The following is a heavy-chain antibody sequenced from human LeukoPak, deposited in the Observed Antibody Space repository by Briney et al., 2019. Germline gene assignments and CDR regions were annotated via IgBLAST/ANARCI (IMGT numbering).Heavy chain of an antibody. J-gene: IGHJ1*01. CDR1: GFTFSSYV. D-gene: IGHD2-2*01. CDR3: AKDPANQLLYPAHFSH. V-gene: IGHV3-23*01. Sequence: PGGSLRLSCAAPGFTFSSYVMNWVRQAPGKGLEWVSAISGSGVSTSYADSVKGRFTISRDNSKNTLYLHMNSLRAEDTAIYFCAKDPANQLLYPAHFSHWGQGTLVTVSS. CDR2: ISGSGVST.